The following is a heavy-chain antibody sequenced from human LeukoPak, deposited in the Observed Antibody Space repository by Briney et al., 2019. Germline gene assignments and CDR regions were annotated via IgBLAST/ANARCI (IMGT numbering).Heavy chain of an antibody. CDR1: GGSISSSSYY. CDR2: IYYSGST. CDR3: ASGPTTGYYYYMDV. V-gene: IGHV4-39*01. J-gene: IGHJ6*03. D-gene: IGHD7-27*01. Sequence: SETLSLTCTVSGGSISSSSYYWGWIRQPPGKGLEWIGSIYYSGSTYYNPSLKSRVTISVDTSKNQFSLKLSSVTAADTAVYHCASGPTTGYYYYMDVWGKGTTVTVSS.